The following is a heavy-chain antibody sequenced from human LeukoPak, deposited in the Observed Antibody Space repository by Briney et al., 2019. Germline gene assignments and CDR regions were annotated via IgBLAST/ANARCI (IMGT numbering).Heavy chain of an antibody. D-gene: IGHD6-13*01. CDR3: ARSRGIAAAGTQRGWDY. CDR2: MNPNSGNT. Sequence: ASVKVSCKASGYTFTSYDINWVRQATGQGLEWMGWMNPNSGNTGYAQKLQGRVTMTTDTSTSTAYMELRSLRSDDTAVYYCARSRGIAAAGTQRGWDYWGQGTLVTVSS. V-gene: IGHV1-8*02. CDR1: GYTFTSYD. J-gene: IGHJ4*02.